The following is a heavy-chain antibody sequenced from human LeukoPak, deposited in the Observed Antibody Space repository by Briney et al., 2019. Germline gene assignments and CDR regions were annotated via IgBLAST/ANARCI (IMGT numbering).Heavy chain of an antibody. CDR3: ARDSAGSYSPVYFQH. J-gene: IGHJ1*01. D-gene: IGHD1-26*01. CDR1: GFTFSSYW. V-gene: IGHV3-7*03. CDR2: IKQDGSEK. Sequence: GGSLRLSCAASGFTFSSYWMSWVRQAPGKGLEWVANIKQDGSEKYYVDSVKGRFTISRDNAKNSLYLQMNSLRADDTAVYYCARDSAGSYSPVYFQHWGQGTLVTVSS.